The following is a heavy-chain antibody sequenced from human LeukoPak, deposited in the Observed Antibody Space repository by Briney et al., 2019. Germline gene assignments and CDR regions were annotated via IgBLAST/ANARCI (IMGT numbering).Heavy chain of an antibody. V-gene: IGHV3-48*01. CDR3: ARDRGAAPGHPSFDQ. CDR1: GFTLSSFS. D-gene: IGHD6-13*01. CDR2: ITSDSRTI. J-gene: IGHJ4*02. Sequence: GGSLRLSCAASGFTLSSFSMNWVRQAAGGGLEWVSYITSDSRTIYYAASVKGRFTISRDNANNSLYLQMNSLRAEDTAVYYCARDRGAAPGHPSFDQWGQGTLVTVSS.